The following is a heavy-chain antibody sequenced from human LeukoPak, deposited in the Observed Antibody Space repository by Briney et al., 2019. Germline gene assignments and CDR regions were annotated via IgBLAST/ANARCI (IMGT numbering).Heavy chain of an antibody. V-gene: IGHV4-59*01. J-gene: IGHJ4*02. CDR3: ARVRYSDVLTGYYGDGYFDY. Sequence: SETLSLTCAVYGGSFGGYDWIWIRQPPGKGLEWIGYIYYTRSTHYNPSLKSRVTISVDTSKNQFSLKLSSVTAADTAVYYCARVRYSDVLTGYYGDGYFDYWGQGTLVTVSS. CDR2: IYYTRST. CDR1: GGSFGGYD. D-gene: IGHD3-9*01.